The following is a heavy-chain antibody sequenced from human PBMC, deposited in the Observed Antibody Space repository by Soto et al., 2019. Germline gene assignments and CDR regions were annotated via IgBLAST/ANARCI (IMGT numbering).Heavy chain of an antibody. CDR2: IDWDDDK. Sequence: SGPTLVNPTQTLTLTCTFSGFSLSTSGLCVSWIRQPPGKALEWLALIDWDDDKYYSTSLKTRLTISKDTSKNQVVLTMTNMDPVDTATYYCARIRTVGDYRFTRTWWFDPWGQGTLVTVSS. J-gene: IGHJ5*02. CDR1: GFSLSTSGLC. CDR3: ARIRTVGDYRFTRTWWFDP. V-gene: IGHV2-70*01. D-gene: IGHD4-17*01.